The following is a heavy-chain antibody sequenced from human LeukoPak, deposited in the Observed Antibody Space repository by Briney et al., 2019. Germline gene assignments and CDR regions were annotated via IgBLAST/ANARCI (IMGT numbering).Heavy chain of an antibody. D-gene: IGHD1-26*01. CDR3: AKDRGTYYLGDY. CDR1: GFTFSSAG. CDR2: ILSDGSNL. V-gene: IGHV3-30*02. J-gene: IGHJ4*02. Sequence: GGSLRLSCAASGFTFSSAGMHWVRQAPGKGLEWMAFILSDGSNLYYADSVKGRLTISRDNSKNTLYLQMNSLRAEDTAVYYCAKDRGTYYLGDYWGQGTLVTVSS.